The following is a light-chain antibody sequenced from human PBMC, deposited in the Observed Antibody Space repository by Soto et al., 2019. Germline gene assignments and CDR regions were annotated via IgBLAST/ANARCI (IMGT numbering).Light chain of an antibody. CDR2: EVS. J-gene: IGLJ3*02. CDR3: TSYAGNNNLVV. Sequence: QSALTQPPSASGSRGQSVTISCTGTSSDVGGYNYVSWYQQHPGKAPKLMIYEVSKRPSGVPDRFSGSKSGNTASLTVSGLQADDEADYYCTSYAGNNNLVVFGGGTKLTVL. V-gene: IGLV2-8*01. CDR1: SSDVGGYNY.